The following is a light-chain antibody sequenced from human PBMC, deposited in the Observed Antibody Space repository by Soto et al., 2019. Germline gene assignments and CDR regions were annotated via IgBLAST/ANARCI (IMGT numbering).Light chain of an antibody. V-gene: IGKV1-33*01. J-gene: IGKJ2*01. CDR3: QQYDNLPLYT. Sequence: DIQMTQSPSSLSASVGDRVTITCQASQDISNYLNWYQHKPVKAPKLLIYDASNLETGVPSRFSGSGSGTDFTFTISSLQPEDIATYYCQQYDNLPLYTFGPGTKVDIK. CDR2: DAS. CDR1: QDISNY.